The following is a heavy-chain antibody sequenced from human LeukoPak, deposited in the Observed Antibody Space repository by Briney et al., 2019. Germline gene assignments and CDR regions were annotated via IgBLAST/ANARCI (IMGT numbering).Heavy chain of an antibody. V-gene: IGHV1-18*01. CDR3: ARGSSYGFSMGY. D-gene: IGHD3-16*01. CDR1: GYTFTSYG. CDR2: ISTYNGDT. J-gene: IGHJ4*02. Sequence: ASVKVSCKASGYTFTSYGINWVRQAPGQGLEWMGWISTYNGDTNYAQKLQGRVTMTTDTSTSTAYMELRSLRSDDTAVYYCARGSSYGFSMGYWGQGSLVTVSS.